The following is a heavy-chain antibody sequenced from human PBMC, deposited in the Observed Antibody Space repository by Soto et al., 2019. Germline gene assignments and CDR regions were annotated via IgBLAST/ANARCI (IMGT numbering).Heavy chain of an antibody. D-gene: IGHD6-19*01. CDR1: GGTFSSYA. Sequence: QVQLVQSGAEVKKPGSSVKVSCKASGGTFSSYAIDWVRQAPGQGLEWMGGIIPIFGTTNYAQKLQGRGKLTADESTRTAYMGLSTLRSEDTAVYYCARGTVTGSEYNYYYYGIDVWGQGTTVTVSS. J-gene: IGHJ6*02. CDR2: IIPIFGTT. V-gene: IGHV1-69*12. CDR3: ARGTVTGSEYNYYYYGIDV.